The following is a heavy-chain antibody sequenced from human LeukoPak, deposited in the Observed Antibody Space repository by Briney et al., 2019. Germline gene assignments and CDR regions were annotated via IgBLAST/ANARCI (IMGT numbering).Heavy chain of an antibody. CDR1: GGSISSGGYY. Sequence: SQTLSLTCTVSGGSISSGGYYWSWIRQPPGKGLEWIGYIYHSGSTYYNPSLKSRVTISVDRSKNQFSLKLSSVTAADTAVYYCARAEVVLAAAGTMDYWGQGTLVTVSS. V-gene: IGHV4-30-2*01. CDR3: ARAEVVLAAAGTMDY. CDR2: IYHSGST. D-gene: IGHD6-13*01. J-gene: IGHJ4*02.